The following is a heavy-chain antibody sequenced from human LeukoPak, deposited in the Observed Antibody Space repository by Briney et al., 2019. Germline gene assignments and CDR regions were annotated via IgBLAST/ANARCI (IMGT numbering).Heavy chain of an antibody. D-gene: IGHD5-18*01. CDR2: ISWNSGTI. J-gene: IGHJ4*02. V-gene: IGHV3-9*01. Sequence: GGSLRLSCAASGFTFDDCAMHWVRQAPGNGLEWVSGISWNSGTIDYADSVKGRFTISRDNTKNSLYLQMNSLRAEDTALYYCAKVHGYSYGYFDYWGQGSLVTVSS. CDR1: GFTFDDCA. CDR3: AKVHGYSYGYFDY.